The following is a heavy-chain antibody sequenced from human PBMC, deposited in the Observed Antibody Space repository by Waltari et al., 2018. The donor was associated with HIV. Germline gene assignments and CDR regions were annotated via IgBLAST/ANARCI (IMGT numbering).Heavy chain of an antibody. CDR2: IYTSGST. Sequence: QVQLQESGPGLVKPSQTLSLTCTVSGGSISRGSYYWSWIRQPAGKGLEWIGRIYTSGSTNYNPSLKSRVTISVDTSKNQFSLKLSSVTAADTAVYYCARLPYSGSYYFDYWGQGTLVTVSS. D-gene: IGHD1-26*01. V-gene: IGHV4-61*02. CDR3: ARLPYSGSYYFDY. J-gene: IGHJ4*02. CDR1: GGSISRGSYY.